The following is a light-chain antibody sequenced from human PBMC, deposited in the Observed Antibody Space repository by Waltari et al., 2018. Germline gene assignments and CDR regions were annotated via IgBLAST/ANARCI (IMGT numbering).Light chain of an antibody. J-gene: IGLJ3*02. CDR2: KAN. CDR1: SGSLSTTSY. V-gene: IGLV8-61*01. CDR3: ALYMGSGIWV. Sequence: EPSLSVSPGGTVTLTCALSSGSLSTTSYATWYQQTPGQAPRTLVYKANARSSGVPDRFSGSILGNTAALTITGSHADDESDYYCALYMGSGIWVFGVGTRLTVL.